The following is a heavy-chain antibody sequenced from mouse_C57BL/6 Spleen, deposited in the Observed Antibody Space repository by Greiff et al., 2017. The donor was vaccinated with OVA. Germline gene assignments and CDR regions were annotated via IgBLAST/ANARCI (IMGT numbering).Heavy chain of an antibody. D-gene: IGHD1-1*01. Sequence: QVQLKESGPELVKPGASVKISCKASGYAFSSSWMNWVKQRPGKGLEWIGRIYPGDGDTNYNGKFKGKATLTADKSSSTAYMELRSLTSEDSAVYFCAREEFYYGSSPYYFDYWGQGTTLTVSS. V-gene: IGHV1-82*01. CDR1: GYAFSSSW. CDR2: IYPGDGDT. J-gene: IGHJ2*01. CDR3: AREEFYYGSSPYYFDY.